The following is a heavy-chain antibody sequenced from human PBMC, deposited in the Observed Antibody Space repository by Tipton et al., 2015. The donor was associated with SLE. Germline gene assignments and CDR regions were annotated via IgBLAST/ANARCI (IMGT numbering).Heavy chain of an antibody. CDR3: AREYEVWASFDY. D-gene: IGHD3-16*01. Sequence: LRLSCTVSGGSISSSSYYWGWIRQPPGKGLEWIGSIYYSGSTYYNPSLKSRVTISVDTSKNQFSLKLSSVTAADTAVYYCAREYEVWASFDYWGQGTLVNVSS. CDR1: GGSISSSSYY. CDR2: IYYSGST. J-gene: IGHJ4*02. V-gene: IGHV4-39*07.